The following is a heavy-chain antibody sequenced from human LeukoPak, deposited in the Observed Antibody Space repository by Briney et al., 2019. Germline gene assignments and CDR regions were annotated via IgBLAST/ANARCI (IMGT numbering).Heavy chain of an antibody. Sequence: PSQTLSLTCTVSGGSISSGDYYWTWIRQPPGKGLEWIAYIYYTGSTYYNPSLKSRVTISVDTSKNQFSLKLSSVTAADTAVYYCARIRGYGRTLQQLVFDPWGQGTLVTVSS. CDR1: GGSISSGDYY. V-gene: IGHV4-30-4*01. D-gene: IGHD6-13*01. CDR2: IYYTGST. J-gene: IGHJ5*02. CDR3: ARIRGYGRTLQQLVFDP.